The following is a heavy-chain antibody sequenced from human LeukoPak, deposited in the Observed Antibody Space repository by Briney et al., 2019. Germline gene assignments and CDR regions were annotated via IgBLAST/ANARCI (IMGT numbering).Heavy chain of an antibody. Sequence: SVKVSCKASGGTFSSYSISWVRQAPGQGLEWMGGIIPNFGTAIYAQKFQGTVTITADESTSTAYMELSSLRSEDAAVYYCARDLSYDILTGYYTTHYFDSWGQGTQVTVSS. J-gene: IGHJ4*02. CDR2: IIPNFGTA. V-gene: IGHV1-69*13. CDR1: GGTFSSYS. CDR3: ARDLSYDILTGYYTTHYFDS. D-gene: IGHD3-9*01.